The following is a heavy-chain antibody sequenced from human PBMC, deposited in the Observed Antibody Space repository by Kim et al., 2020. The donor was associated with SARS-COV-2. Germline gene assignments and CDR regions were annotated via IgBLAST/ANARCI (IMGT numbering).Heavy chain of an antibody. CDR2: ISSSSSTI. Sequence: GGSLRLSCAASGFTFSSYSMNWVRQAPGKGLEWVSYISSSSSTIYYADSVKGRFTISRDNAKNSLYLQMNSLRAEDTAVYYCARLAVYSSSCWGQGTLVTVSS. CDR1: GFTFSSYS. D-gene: IGHD6-13*01. V-gene: IGHV3-48*04. J-gene: IGHJ4*02. CDR3: ARLAVYSSSC.